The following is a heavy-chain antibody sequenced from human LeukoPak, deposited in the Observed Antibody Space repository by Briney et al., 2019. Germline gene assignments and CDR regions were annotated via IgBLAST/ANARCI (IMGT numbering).Heavy chain of an antibody. V-gene: IGHV4-59*01. CDR1: GGSISSYY. D-gene: IGHD1-20*01. CDR2: IYYSGST. J-gene: IGHJ4*02. CDR3: ARARYNWKVPYFDY. Sequence: PSETLSLTCTVYGGSISSYYWSWIRQPPGKGLEWIGYIYYSGSTNYNPSLKRRVTISVDTSKNQFSLKLSSVTAADTAVYYCARARYNWKVPYFDYWGQGTLVTVSS.